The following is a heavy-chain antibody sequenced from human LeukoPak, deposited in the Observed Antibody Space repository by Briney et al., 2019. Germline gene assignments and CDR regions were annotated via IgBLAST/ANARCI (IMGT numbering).Heavy chain of an antibody. J-gene: IGHJ4*02. V-gene: IGHV3-7*01. Sequence: PGGSLRLSCAASGFTFRNYWMGWVRQAPGKGLEWVANTKPDGSAEYYADSVRGRFTTSRDNANNFLYLQMNSLRAEDTAVYYCARDNRGYDYWGQGTLVTVSS. CDR1: GFTFRNYW. D-gene: IGHD5-12*01. CDR3: ARDNRGYDY. CDR2: TKPDGSAE.